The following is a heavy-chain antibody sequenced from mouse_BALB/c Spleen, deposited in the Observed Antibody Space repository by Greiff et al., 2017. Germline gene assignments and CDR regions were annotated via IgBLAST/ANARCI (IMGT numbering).Heavy chain of an antibody. CDR3: ARGLYDGDFDY. V-gene: IGHV1-14*01. D-gene: IGHD2-3*01. J-gene: IGHJ2*01. Sequence: VQLQQSGPELVKPGASVKMSCKASGYTFTSYVMHLVKQKPGQGLEWIGYINPYNDGTKYNEKFKGKATLTSDKSSSTAYMELSSLTSEDSAVYYCARGLYDGDFDYWGQGTTLTVSS. CDR2: INPYNDGT. CDR1: GYTFTSYV.